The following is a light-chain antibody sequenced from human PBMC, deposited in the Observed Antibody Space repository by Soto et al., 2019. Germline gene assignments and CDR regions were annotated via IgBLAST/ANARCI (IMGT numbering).Light chain of an antibody. J-gene: IGLJ1*01. CDR2: EVV. Sequence: QSVLTQPPSASGSPGQSVTISCTGTKNDIGGYDFVSWYQHHPGKAPRLMIYEVVQRPSGVPDRFSGSKSGNTASLTISGLQPEDEASYFCNSYAGSNTYVFGRGTKLTVL. CDR1: KNDIGGYDF. V-gene: IGLV2-8*01. CDR3: NSYAGSNTYV.